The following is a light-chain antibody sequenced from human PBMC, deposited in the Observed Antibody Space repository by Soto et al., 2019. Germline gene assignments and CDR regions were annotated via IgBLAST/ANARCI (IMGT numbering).Light chain of an antibody. Sequence: QSVLTQPASVSGSPGQSITISCTGTSSDVGGYNYVSWYQQHPGKGPKLMIYEVSNRPSGVSNRSSGSKSGNTASLTISGLQAEDEADYYCSSYTSSSTLFVFGTGTKVTVL. CDR3: SSYTSSSTLFV. CDR1: SSDVGGYNY. V-gene: IGLV2-14*01. CDR2: EVS. J-gene: IGLJ1*01.